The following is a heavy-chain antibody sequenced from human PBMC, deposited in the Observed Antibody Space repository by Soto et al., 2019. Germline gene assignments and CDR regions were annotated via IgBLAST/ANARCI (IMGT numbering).Heavy chain of an antibody. CDR2: ISGSGDST. CDR3: AKDRLYPYRGYDSPHDY. D-gene: IGHD5-12*01. V-gene: IGHV3-23*01. Sequence: GGSLRLSCAASGFTFSNFAMTWARQAPGKGLDWVSAISGSGDSTYYADSVKGRFTISRDNSKNTLFLQMNSLRAEDTAVYYCAKDRLYPYRGYDSPHDYWGQGTLVTVSS. J-gene: IGHJ4*01. CDR1: GFTFSNFA.